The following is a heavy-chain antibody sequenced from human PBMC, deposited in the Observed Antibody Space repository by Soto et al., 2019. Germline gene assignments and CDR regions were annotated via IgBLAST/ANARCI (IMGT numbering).Heavy chain of an antibody. CDR1: GGSISSSSYY. CDR3: ARHAPPWIQLWLGCDY. CDR2: IYYSGST. Sequence: QLQLQESGPGLVKPSETLSLTCTVSGGSISSSSYYWGWIRQPPGKGLEWIGSIYYSGSTYYNPSLKSRVTISVDTSKNQFSLKLSSVTAADTAVYYCARHAPPWIQLWLGCDYWGQGTLVTVSS. J-gene: IGHJ4*02. D-gene: IGHD5-18*01. V-gene: IGHV4-39*01.